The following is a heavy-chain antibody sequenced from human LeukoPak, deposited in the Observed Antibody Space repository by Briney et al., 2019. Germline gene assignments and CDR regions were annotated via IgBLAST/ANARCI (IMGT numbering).Heavy chain of an antibody. V-gene: IGHV4-59*01. CDR2: IYFSGST. D-gene: IGHD2-2*01. CDR1: GGSISSYY. Sequence: PSETLSLTCTVSGGSISSYYWSWIRQPPGKGLEWIGSIYFSGSTNYNPSLKSRVTISVDTSKKQFSLKLISLTAADTAKYYCARDYYSSTSCHAAKNWFDPWGQGTLVTVSS. J-gene: IGHJ5*02. CDR3: ARDYYSSTSCHAAKNWFDP.